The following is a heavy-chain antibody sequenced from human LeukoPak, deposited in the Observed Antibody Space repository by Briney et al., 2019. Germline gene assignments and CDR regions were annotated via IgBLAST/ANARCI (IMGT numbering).Heavy chain of an antibody. V-gene: IGHV4-31*03. CDR2: IYYSGST. CDR1: GGSISSGGYY. D-gene: IGHD2-15*01. J-gene: IGHJ4*02. CDR3: ARGAGYCSGGSCYLPGYFDY. Sequence: SETLSLTCTVSGGSISSGGYYWSWIRQHPGKGLEWIGYIYYSGSTYYNPSLKSRVTISVDTSKNQFSLKLSSVTAADTAVYYCARGAGYCSGGSCYLPGYFDYWGQGTLVTVAS.